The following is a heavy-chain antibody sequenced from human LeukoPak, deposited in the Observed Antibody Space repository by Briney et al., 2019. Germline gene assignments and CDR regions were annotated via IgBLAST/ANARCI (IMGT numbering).Heavy chain of an antibody. CDR1: GGTFSSYA. CDR2: IIPIFGTA. J-gene: IGHJ3*02. CDR3: ATSPGQLRFLEWLKAFDI. D-gene: IGHD3-3*01. V-gene: IGHV1-69*05. Sequence: SMKVSCKASGGTFSSYAISWVRQAPGQGLEWMGGIIPIFGTANYAQKFQGRVTITTDESTSTAYMELSSLRSEDTAVYYCATSPGQLRFLEWLKAFDIWGQGTMVTASS.